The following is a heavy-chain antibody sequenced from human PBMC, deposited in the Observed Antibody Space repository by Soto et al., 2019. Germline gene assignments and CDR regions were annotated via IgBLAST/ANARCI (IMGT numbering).Heavy chain of an antibody. Sequence: SETLSLTCTVSGGSISSYYWSWIRQPPGKGLEWIGYIYYSGSTNYNPSLKSRVTISVDTSKNQFSLKLSSVTAADTAVYYCARVRSHPFSGYYSRLYYYYYYGMDVWGQGTTVTVSS. CDR3: ARVRSHPFSGYYSRLYYYYYYGMDV. D-gene: IGHD3-22*01. CDR2: IYYSGST. J-gene: IGHJ6*02. CDR1: GGSISSYY. V-gene: IGHV4-59*01.